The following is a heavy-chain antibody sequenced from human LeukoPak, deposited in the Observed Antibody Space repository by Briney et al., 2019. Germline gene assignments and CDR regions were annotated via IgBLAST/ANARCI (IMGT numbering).Heavy chain of an antibody. CDR2: ISYDGSNK. V-gene: IGHV3-30*16. J-gene: IGHJ4*02. Sequence: GRSLSLSCAASGFTFSSYAMHWVRQAPGKGLEWVGVISYDGSNKYYAASVKGRFTISRDNSKNTLYLQMNSLRAEDTAVYYCARGGAFTDYGSGYYWGQGTLVTVSS. CDR1: GFTFSSYA. D-gene: IGHD3-10*01. CDR3: ARGGAFTDYGSGYY.